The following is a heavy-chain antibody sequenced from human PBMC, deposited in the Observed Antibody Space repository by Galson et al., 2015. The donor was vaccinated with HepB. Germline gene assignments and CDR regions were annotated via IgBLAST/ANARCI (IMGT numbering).Heavy chain of an antibody. CDR3: ARGPTVTDYFDY. CDR2: INTGNDDT. Sequence: SVKVSCKASGYTFTFYAIHWVRQAPGQRLEWMGWINTGNDDTRYSQKFQDRVTITRDTSASTAYMYLSSLRSEDTAVYYCARGPTVTDYFDYWGQGTLVTVSS. J-gene: IGHJ4*02. D-gene: IGHD4-17*01. CDR1: GYTFTFYA. V-gene: IGHV1-3*04.